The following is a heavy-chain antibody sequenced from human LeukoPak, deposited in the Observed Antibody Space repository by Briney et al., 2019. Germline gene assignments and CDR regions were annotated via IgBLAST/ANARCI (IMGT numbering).Heavy chain of an antibody. Sequence: PSETLSLTCTVSGGSISSSSYYWGWIRQPPGKGLEWIGSIYYSGSTYYNPSLKSRVTISVDTSKNQFSLKLSSVTAADTAVYYFARQERGSSSENYWGQGTLVTVSS. V-gene: IGHV4-39*01. CDR2: IYYSGST. CDR3: ARQERGSSSENY. D-gene: IGHD6-6*01. CDR1: GGSISSSSYY. J-gene: IGHJ4*02.